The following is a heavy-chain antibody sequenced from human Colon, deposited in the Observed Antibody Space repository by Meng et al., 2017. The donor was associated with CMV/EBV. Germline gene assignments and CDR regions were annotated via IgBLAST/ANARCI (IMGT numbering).Heavy chain of an antibody. V-gene: IGHV1-2*02. CDR1: GYTFTGYY. Sequence: QGEVLQSGAEVKKPGASVKVSCKASGYTFTGYYMHWVRQAPGQGLEWMGWINPNSGGTNYAQKFQGRVTMTRDTSISTAYMELSRLRSDDTAVYYCATVSSGYYLYFQHWGQGTLVTVSS. J-gene: IGHJ1*01. CDR3: ATVSSGYYLYFQH. D-gene: IGHD3-22*01. CDR2: INPNSGGT.